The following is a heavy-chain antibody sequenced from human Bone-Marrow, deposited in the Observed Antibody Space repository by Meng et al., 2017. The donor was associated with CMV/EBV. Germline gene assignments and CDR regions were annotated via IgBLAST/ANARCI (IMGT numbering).Heavy chain of an antibody. Sequence: ASVKLSCKASGYTFTSYDINWVRQATGQGLEWMGWISVYNGETNYAQKFQDRVTMTTDTSTSIAYMELRSLRSDDSAVYYCARGPIVGTTTDYYYYGMDVCGEGTTVTVSS. CDR2: ISVYNGET. CDR1: GYTFTSYD. J-gene: IGHJ6*04. D-gene: IGHD1-26*01. CDR3: ARGPIVGTTTDYYYYGMDV. V-gene: IGHV1-18*01.